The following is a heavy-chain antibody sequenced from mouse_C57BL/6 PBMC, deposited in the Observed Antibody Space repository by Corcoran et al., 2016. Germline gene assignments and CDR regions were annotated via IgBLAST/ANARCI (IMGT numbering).Heavy chain of an antibody. D-gene: IGHD2-12*01. V-gene: IGHV1-18*01. Sequence: EVQLQQSGPELVKPGASVKIPCKASGYTFTDYNMDWVKQSHGKSLEWIGDINPNNVGTIYNQKFKGKATLTVDKSSSTSYMESRSLTSEDTAVYYCALHDAFAYWGQGTLVTVSA. CDR2: INPNNVGT. CDR1: GYTFTDYN. J-gene: IGHJ3*01. CDR3: ALHDAFAY.